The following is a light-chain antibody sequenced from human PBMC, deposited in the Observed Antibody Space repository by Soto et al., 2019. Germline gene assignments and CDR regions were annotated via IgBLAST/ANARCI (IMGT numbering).Light chain of an antibody. CDR3: QQYNSSPT. CDR1: QSISSW. CDR2: DAS. J-gene: IGKJ1*01. V-gene: IGKV1-5*01. Sequence: DIQMTQSPSTLSASVGDRVTITCRASQSISSWLAWYQQKPGKAPKLLIYDASRLESGVPSRFSGSGSGTEFTLTISSRQPDDFATYYCQQYNSSPTFGQGTKVEI.